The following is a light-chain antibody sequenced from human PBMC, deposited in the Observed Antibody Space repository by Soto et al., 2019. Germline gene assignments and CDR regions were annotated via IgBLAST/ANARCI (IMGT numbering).Light chain of an antibody. Sequence: DIQMTQSHATLSASVGDRVTITCRASQSISSWLAWYQQKPGKAPKLLIYDASNLESGVPSRFSGSGSGTDFTLTISSLQLDDSATYYCQQYNSYAKTFGQGTKLEIK. CDR2: DAS. J-gene: IGKJ2*01. CDR1: QSISSW. V-gene: IGKV1-5*01. CDR3: QQYNSYAKT.